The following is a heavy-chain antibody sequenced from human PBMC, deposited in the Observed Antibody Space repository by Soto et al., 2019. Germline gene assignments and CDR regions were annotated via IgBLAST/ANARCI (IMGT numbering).Heavy chain of an antibody. V-gene: IGHV4-39*01. CDR1: GGSISSSSYY. Sequence: PSETLSLTCTVSGGSISSSSYYWGWIRQPPGKGLEWIGSIYYSGGTYYNPSLKSRVTISVDTSKNQFSLKLSSVTAADTAVYYCARHNLDFDYWGQGTLVTVSS. CDR2: IYYSGGT. J-gene: IGHJ4*02. CDR3: ARHNLDFDY.